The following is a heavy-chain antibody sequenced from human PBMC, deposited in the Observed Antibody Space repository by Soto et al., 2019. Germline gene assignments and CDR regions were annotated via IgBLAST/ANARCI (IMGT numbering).Heavy chain of an antibody. CDR3: ASRSTVVVAATEAFDY. CDR1: GGTFSTYT. J-gene: IGHJ4*02. D-gene: IGHD2-15*01. Sequence: QVQLVQSGAEVKKPGSSVKVSCKASGGTFSTYTISWVRQAPGQGLEWMGRIIPILGIANYAQKFQGRVTITADKSTSTAYMELSSLRSADTAVYYCASRSTVVVAATEAFDYWGQGTVVTVSS. CDR2: IIPILGIA. V-gene: IGHV1-69*02.